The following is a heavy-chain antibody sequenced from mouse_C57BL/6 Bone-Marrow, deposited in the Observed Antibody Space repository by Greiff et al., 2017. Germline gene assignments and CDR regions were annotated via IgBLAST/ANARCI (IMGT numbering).Heavy chain of an antibody. CDR3: ARQDWEEYFDV. J-gene: IGHJ1*03. D-gene: IGHD4-1*01. CDR1: GYTFTSYT. V-gene: IGHV1-4*01. CDR2: INPSSGYT. Sequence: VHLVESGAELARPGASVKMSCKASGYTFTSYTMHWVKQRPGQGLEWIGYINPSSGYTKYNQKFKDKATLTADKSSSTAYMQLSSLTSEDSAVYYCARQDWEEYFDVWGTGTTVTVSS.